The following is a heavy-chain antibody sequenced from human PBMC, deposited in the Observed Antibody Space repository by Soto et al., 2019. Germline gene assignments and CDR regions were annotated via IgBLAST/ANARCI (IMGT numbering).Heavy chain of an antibody. Sequence: EVQLLESGGGLVQPGGSLRLSCAASGFTFSSYAMSWVRQAPGKGLEWVSAISGSGGSTYYADSGKGRFTISRDNSKNTLYLQMNSLRAEDKAVYYCAKTGGSYLYYFDYWGQGTLVTVSS. D-gene: IGHD1-26*01. CDR3: AKTGGSYLYYFDY. J-gene: IGHJ4*02. CDR2: ISGSGGST. V-gene: IGHV3-23*01. CDR1: GFTFSSYA.